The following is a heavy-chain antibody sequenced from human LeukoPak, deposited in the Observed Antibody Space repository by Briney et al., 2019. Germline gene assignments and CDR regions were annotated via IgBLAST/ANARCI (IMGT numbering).Heavy chain of an antibody. D-gene: IGHD2-2*01. CDR2: IYHSGST. V-gene: IGHV4-4*02. CDR1: GVSISSSNW. CDR3: AKIMGRGYCTSTSCRGDWFDP. J-gene: IGHJ5*02. Sequence: SETLSLTCAVSGVSISSSNWRSWVRQPPGQGLEWIGEIYHSGSTHYNPSLKSRVTISVDKSKNQFSLKLSSVTAADTAVYYCAKIMGRGYCTSTSCRGDWFDPWGQGTLVTVSS.